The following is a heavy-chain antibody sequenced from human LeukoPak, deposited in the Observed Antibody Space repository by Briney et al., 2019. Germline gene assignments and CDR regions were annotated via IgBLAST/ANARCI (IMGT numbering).Heavy chain of an antibody. V-gene: IGHV3-30*02. CDR2: IRYDGSNK. CDR1: GFTFSSYG. Sequence: GGSLRLSCAASGFTFSSYGMHWVRQAPGKGLEWVAFIRYDGSNKYYADSVKGRFTISRDNAKNSLYLQMNSLRAEDTAVYYCARDITIFGVVIGLDPWGQGTLVTVSS. D-gene: IGHD3-3*01. J-gene: IGHJ5*02. CDR3: ARDITIFGVVIGLDP.